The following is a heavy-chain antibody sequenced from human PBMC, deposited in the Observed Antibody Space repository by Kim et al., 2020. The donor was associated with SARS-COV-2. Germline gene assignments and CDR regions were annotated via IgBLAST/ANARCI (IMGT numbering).Heavy chain of an antibody. Sequence: SETLSLTCTVSGGSISSSSYYWGWIRQPPGKGLEWIGSIYYSGSTYYNPSLKSRVTISVDTSKNQFSLKLSSVTAADTAVYYCARHRQEDIVVVPAALDYWGQGTLVTVSS. CDR1: GGSISSSSYY. CDR3: ARHRQEDIVVVPAALDY. V-gene: IGHV4-39*01. D-gene: IGHD2-2*01. CDR2: IYYSGST. J-gene: IGHJ4*02.